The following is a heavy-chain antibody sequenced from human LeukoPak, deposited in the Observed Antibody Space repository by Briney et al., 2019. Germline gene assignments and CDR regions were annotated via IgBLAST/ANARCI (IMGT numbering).Heavy chain of an antibody. J-gene: IGHJ4*02. CDR1: GYTFTGYY. V-gene: IGHV1-2*02. CDR3: AREASSSWYKHFDY. Sequence: GASVKVSCKASGYTFTGYYMHWVRQAPGQGLEWMGWINPNSGGTNYAQKFQGRVTMTGDTSISTAYMELSRLRSDDTAVYYCAREASSSWYKHFDYWGQGTLVTVSS. D-gene: IGHD6-13*01. CDR2: INPNSGGT.